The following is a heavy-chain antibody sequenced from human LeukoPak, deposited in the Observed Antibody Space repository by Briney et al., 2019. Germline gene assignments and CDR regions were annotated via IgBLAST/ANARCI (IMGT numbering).Heavy chain of an antibody. V-gene: IGHV4-4*07. CDR3: ARDPRYYGSGSYAWFDP. CDR2: IYTSGST. CDR1: GGSISSYY. D-gene: IGHD3-10*01. J-gene: IGHJ5*02. Sequence: SETLSLTCTVSGGSISSYYWSWLRQPAGKGLEWIGRIYTSGSTNYNPSLKSRVTMSVDTSKNQFSLKLSSVTAADTAVYYCARDPRYYGSGSYAWFDPWGQGTLVTVSS.